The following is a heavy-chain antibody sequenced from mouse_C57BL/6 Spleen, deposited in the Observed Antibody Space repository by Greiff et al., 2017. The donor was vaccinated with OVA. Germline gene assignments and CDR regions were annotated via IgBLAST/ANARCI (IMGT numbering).Heavy chain of an antibody. Sequence: VKLMESGAELVKPGASVKMSCKASGYTFTSYWITCVKQRPGQGLEWIGDIYPGSGSTNYNEKFKSKATLTVDTSSSTAYMQLSSLTSEDSAVYYCARDDSYYYAMDYWGQGTSVTVSS. V-gene: IGHV1-55*01. CDR2: IYPGSGST. J-gene: IGHJ4*01. CDR1: GYTFTSYW. D-gene: IGHD2-13*01. CDR3: ARDDSYYYAMDY.